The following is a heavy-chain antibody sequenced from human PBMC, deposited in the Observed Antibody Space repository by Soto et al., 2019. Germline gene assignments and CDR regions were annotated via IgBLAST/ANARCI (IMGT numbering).Heavy chain of an antibody. CDR3: AKEQLAMTVVVADYFDS. J-gene: IGHJ4*02. D-gene: IGHD3-22*01. CDR1: GFTFSTYG. CDR2: ISYDGGSK. V-gene: IGHV3-30*18. Sequence: QVQLVESGGGVVQPGTSLRLSCAASGFTFSTYGIHWVRQAPGKGLEWMALISYDGGSKYYGDSVKGRFIISRDNSHNTVSLQMNSLRADDTAVYFCAKEQLAMTVVVADYFDSWGQGTLVTVSS.